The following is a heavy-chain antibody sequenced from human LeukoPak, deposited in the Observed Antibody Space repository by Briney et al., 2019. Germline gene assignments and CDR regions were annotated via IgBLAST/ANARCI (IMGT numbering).Heavy chain of an antibody. Sequence: TSETLSLTCAVYGGSFSGYYWSWIRQPPGKGLEWIGEINHSGSTNYNPSLKSRVTISVDTSKNQSSLKLSSVTAADTAVYYCARGRGFGGTYGGKRYDAFDIWGQGTMVTVSS. CDR1: GGSFSGYY. D-gene: IGHD4-23*01. V-gene: IGHV4-34*01. CDR2: INHSGST. CDR3: ARGRGFGGTYGGKRYDAFDI. J-gene: IGHJ3*02.